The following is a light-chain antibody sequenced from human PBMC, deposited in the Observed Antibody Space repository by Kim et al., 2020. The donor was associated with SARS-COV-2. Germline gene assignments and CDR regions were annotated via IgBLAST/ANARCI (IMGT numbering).Light chain of an antibody. CDR3: QQYGSSPLT. CDR2: GAS. CDR1: QSVSSSY. Sequence: SPGERATLSCRASQSVSSSYLAWYQQKPGQAPRLLIYGASSRATGISDRFSGSGSGTDFTLTISRLEPEDFAVYYCQQYGSSPLTFGQGTKVDIK. J-gene: IGKJ1*01. V-gene: IGKV3-20*01.